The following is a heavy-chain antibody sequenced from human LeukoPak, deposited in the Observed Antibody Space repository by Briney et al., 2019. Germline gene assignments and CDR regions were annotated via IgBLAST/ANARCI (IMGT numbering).Heavy chain of an antibody. D-gene: IGHD3-16*01. V-gene: IGHV4-59*01. J-gene: IGHJ5*02. Sequence: SETLSLTCTVSGGSISSYYWSWIRQPPGQGLGWRGDIYYSGSTNYNPSLKSRVTISVDTSKNQFSLKLSSVTAADTAVYYCARGTDLGEFGFDPWGQGTLVTVSS. CDR1: GGSISSYY. CDR3: ARGTDLGEFGFDP. CDR2: IYYSGST.